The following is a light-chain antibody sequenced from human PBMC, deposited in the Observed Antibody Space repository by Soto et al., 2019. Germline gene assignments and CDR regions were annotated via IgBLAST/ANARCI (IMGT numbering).Light chain of an antibody. CDR1: SNDVGGYNY. CDR2: EVS. V-gene: IGLV2-14*01. Sequence: QSALTQPASVSGSPGQSITISCTGTSNDVGGYNYVSWYQQHPGKAPKLMIYEVSNRPSGVSNHFSGSKSGNTASLTISRLQAEDEADYYCSSYTSSSTLVFGTGTKVTVL. CDR3: SSYTSSSTLV. J-gene: IGLJ1*01.